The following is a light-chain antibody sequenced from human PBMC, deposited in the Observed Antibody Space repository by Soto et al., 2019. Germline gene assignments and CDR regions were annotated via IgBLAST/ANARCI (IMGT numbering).Light chain of an antibody. V-gene: IGKV2-28*01. J-gene: IGKJ2*01. CDR2: VTS. Sequence: EIVMTQSPLSLPVTPGEPASISCRSSQSLLYSDGYHFLDWYLLKPGQSPKLLMYVTSHRASGVPNRFIGSGSGTDFTLKITRVEAEDVGVYYCMQALQTPYTFGQGTKLEIK. CDR3: MQALQTPYT. CDR1: QSLLYSDGYHF.